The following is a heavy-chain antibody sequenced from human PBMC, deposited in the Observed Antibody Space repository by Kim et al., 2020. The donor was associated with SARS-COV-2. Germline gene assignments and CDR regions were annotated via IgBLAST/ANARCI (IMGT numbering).Heavy chain of an antibody. Sequence: SETLSLTCTVSGGSISSSSYYWGWIRQPPGQGLEWIGSIYYSGSTYYNPSLKSRVTISVDTSKNQFSLKLSSVTAADTAVYYCARRSYYDSSGYYKYWGQGTLVTVSS. J-gene: IGHJ4*02. CDR2: IYYSGST. CDR1: GGSISSSSYY. D-gene: IGHD3-22*01. CDR3: ARRSYYDSSGYYKY. V-gene: IGHV4-39*01.